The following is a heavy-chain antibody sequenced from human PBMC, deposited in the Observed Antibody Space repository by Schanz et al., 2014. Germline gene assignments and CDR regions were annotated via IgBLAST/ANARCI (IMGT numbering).Heavy chain of an antibody. D-gene: IGHD1-1*01. Sequence: EVQLVESGGGLVQPGRSLRLSCAASGFTFDNYAMHWVRQAPGKGLEWVSSISWNSGSVAYADSVKGRFTISRDNAKNSLYLQMNNLRVEDTALYYCAKEGPGNWNYFDYWGQGTLITVSS. CDR1: GFTFDNYA. J-gene: IGHJ4*02. CDR3: AKEGPGNWNYFDY. V-gene: IGHV3-9*01. CDR2: ISWNSGSV.